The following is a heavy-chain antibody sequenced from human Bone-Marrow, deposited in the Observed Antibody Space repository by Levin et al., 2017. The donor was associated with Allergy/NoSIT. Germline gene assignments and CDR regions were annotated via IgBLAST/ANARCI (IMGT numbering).Heavy chain of an antibody. V-gene: IGHV1-2*02. CDR3: AREIKNGFDT. J-gene: IGHJ5*02. D-gene: IGHD2-8*01. CDR2: INPSGGT. Sequence: GASVKVSCKASGYIFNAYYLNWVRQAPGQGLEWMGWINPSGGTNYAQKFQGRITVTRDTSIDTAYMELGGLQSDDTAVYYCAREIKNGFDTWGQGTLVTVSS. CDR1: GYIFNAYY.